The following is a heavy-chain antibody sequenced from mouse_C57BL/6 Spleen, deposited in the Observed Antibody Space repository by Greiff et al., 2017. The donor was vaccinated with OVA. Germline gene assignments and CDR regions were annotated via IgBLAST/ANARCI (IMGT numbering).Heavy chain of an antibody. J-gene: IGHJ4*01. V-gene: IGHV1-63*01. CDR3: ARSGYYGSSSYAMDY. CDR2: IYPGGGYT. Sequence: QVQLKQSGAELVRPGTSVKMSCKASGYTFTHYWIGWAKQRPGHGLEWIGDIYPGGGYTNYNEKFKGKATLTAAKSSSTAYMQFSSLTSEDSAIYYCARSGYYGSSSYAMDYWGQGTSVTVSS. CDR1: GYTFTHYW. D-gene: IGHD1-1*01.